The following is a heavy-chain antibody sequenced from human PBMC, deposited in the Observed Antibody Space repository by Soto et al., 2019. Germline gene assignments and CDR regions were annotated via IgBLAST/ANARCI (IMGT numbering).Heavy chain of an antibody. Sequence: EVQLVESGGGLVQPGGSLRLSCAASGFTVSSNYMSWVRQAPGKGLGWVSVIYSGGSTYYADSVKGRFTISRDNSKNTLYLQMNSLRAEDTAVYYCALESGPDYGMAAAGTDYWGQGTLVTVSS. V-gene: IGHV3-66*01. J-gene: IGHJ4*02. CDR3: ALESGPDYGMAAAGTDY. D-gene: IGHD6-13*01. CDR2: IYSGGST. CDR1: GFTVSSNY.